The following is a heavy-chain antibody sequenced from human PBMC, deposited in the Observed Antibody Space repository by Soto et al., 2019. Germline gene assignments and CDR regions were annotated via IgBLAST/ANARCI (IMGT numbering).Heavy chain of an antibody. D-gene: IGHD3-10*01. J-gene: IGHJ4*02. CDR1: GFTFSDYY. V-gene: IGHV3-11*06. CDR2: ISSSSSYT. Sequence: GGSLRLSCAASGFTFSDYYMSWIRQAPGKGLEWVSYISSSSSYTNYADSVKGRFTISRDNAKNSLYLQMNSLRAEDTAVYYCARDRTYGSGSYYNDYWGQGTLVTVSS. CDR3: ARDRTYGSGSYYNDY.